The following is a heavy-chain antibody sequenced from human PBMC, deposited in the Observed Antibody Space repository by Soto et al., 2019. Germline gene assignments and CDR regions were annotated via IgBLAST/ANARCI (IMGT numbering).Heavy chain of an antibody. Sequence: ASVKVSCKASGYTFTSYGISWVRQAPGQGLEWMGWISAYNGNTNYAQKLQGRVTMTTDTSTSTAYMELRSLRSDDTAVYYCARDYPTSGYSGYDLYVRYDYWGQGTLVTVSS. CDR2: ISAYNGNT. CDR1: GYTFTSYG. D-gene: IGHD5-12*01. J-gene: IGHJ4*02. V-gene: IGHV1-18*01. CDR3: ARDYPTSGYSGYDLYVRYDY.